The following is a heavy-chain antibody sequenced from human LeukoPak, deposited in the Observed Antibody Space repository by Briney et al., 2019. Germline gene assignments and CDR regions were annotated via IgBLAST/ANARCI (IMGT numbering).Heavy chain of an antibody. CDR3: ARAPPVVVVAATPTSYWYFDL. D-gene: IGHD2-15*01. J-gene: IGHJ2*01. Sequence: PSETLSLTCTVSGGSISSYYWSWIRQPPGKGLEWIGYIYYSGSTNYNPSLKSRVTIPVDTSKNQFSLKLSSVTTADTAVYYCARAPPVVVVAATPTSYWYFDLWGRGTLVTVSS. CDR1: GGSISSYY. V-gene: IGHV4-59*01. CDR2: IYYSGST.